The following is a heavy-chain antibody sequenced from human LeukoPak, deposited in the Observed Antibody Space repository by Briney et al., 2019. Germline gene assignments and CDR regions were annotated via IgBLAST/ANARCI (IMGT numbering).Heavy chain of an antibody. J-gene: IGHJ4*02. CDR1: GFTFSSYW. Sequence: GGSLRLSCAVSGFTFSSYWMSWVRQAPGRGLEWVANIKQDGSGKYYVDSVKGRFTISRDNTKNTLYLQMNSLRAEDTAVYYCARGPLAGSALDYWGQGTLVTVSS. D-gene: IGHD3-3*02. CDR3: ARGPLAGSALDY. V-gene: IGHV3-7*01. CDR2: IKQDGSGK.